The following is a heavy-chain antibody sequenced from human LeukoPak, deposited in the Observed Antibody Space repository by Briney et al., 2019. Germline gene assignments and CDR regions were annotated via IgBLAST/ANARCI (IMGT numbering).Heavy chain of an antibody. CDR3: ATDAGIVGAPSVRDV. CDR1: GYTFTDYY. Sequence: GATVQISCKVSGYTFTDYYMHWVQQAPGKGLEWMGLVDPEGGETIYAEKFQGRVTITADTSTDTAYMELSSLRSEDTAVYYCATDAGIVGAPSVRDVWGKGTTVTVSS. CDR2: VDPEGGET. D-gene: IGHD1-26*01. V-gene: IGHV1-69-2*01. J-gene: IGHJ6*04.